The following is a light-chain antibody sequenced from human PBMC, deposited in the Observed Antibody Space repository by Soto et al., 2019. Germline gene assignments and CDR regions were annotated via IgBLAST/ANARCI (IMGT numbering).Light chain of an antibody. J-gene: IGKJ1*01. CDR2: AAS. CDR1: QSVSNSY. Sequence: EIVLTQSPGTLSLSPWERATLSCRASQSVSNSYLAWYQQKPGQAPRLLIYAASSRATGIPDRFSGSGSGTDFTLTISGLEPEDFAVYYCQQYASSRTFGQGTKVEIK. CDR3: QQYASSRT. V-gene: IGKV3-20*01.